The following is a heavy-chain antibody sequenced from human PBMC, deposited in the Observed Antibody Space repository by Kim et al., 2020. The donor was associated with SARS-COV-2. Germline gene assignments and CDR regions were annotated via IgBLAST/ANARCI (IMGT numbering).Heavy chain of an antibody. Sequence: SVKGRFTISRDNSKNTLYLQMNSLRAEDTAVYYCATLIVVVTATLGAFDYWGQGTLVTVSS. CDR3: ATLIVVVTATLGAFDY. D-gene: IGHD2-21*02. V-gene: IGHV3-30*03. J-gene: IGHJ4*02.